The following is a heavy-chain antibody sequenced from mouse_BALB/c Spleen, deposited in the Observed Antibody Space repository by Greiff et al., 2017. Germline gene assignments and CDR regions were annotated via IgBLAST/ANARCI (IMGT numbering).Heavy chain of an antibody. J-gene: IGHJ2*01. D-gene: IGHD1-1*01. CDR3: AREFYYGSSYDYYFDY. Sequence: VQLQQSGPGLVAPSQSLSITCTVSGFSLTSYGVHWVRQPPGKGLEWLGVIWAGGSTNYNSALMSRLSISKDNSKSQVFLKMNSLQTDDTAMYYCAREFYYGSSYDYYFDYWGQGTTLTVSS. CDR2: IWAGGST. CDR1: GFSLTSYG. V-gene: IGHV2-9*02.